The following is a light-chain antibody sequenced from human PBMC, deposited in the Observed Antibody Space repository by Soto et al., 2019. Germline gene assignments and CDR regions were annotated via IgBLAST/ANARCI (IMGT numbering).Light chain of an antibody. CDR1: SSDVGSYNL. CDR2: EVS. CDR3: CSYAGSSTWV. J-gene: IGLJ3*02. V-gene: IGLV2-23*02. Sequence: QSALTQPASVSGSPGQSITISCTGTSSDVGSYNLVSWYQQHPGKDPKRMIYEVSKRPSGVSNRFSGSKSGNTASLAISGLQAEDEADYYCCSYAGSSTWVFGGRTKLTVL.